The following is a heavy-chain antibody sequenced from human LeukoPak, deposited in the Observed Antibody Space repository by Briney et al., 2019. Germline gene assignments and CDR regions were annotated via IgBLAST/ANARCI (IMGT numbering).Heavy chain of an antibody. CDR1: GYTFTGYY. J-gene: IGHJ4*02. CDR2: INPNSGGT. D-gene: IGHD5-24*01. Sequence: VASVKVSCKASGYTFTGYYMHWVRQAPGQGLEWMGWINPNSGGTNYAQKFQGRVTMTRDTSISTAYMELSRLRSDDTAVYYCARVRRDGYNRPFDYWGQGTLVTVSS. V-gene: IGHV1-2*02. CDR3: ARVRRDGYNRPFDY.